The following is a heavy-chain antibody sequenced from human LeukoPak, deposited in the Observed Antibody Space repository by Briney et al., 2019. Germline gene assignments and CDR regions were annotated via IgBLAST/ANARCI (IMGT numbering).Heavy chain of an antibody. D-gene: IGHD3-3*01. CDR3: ARLDAEWSPDY. CDR1: GGSISSYY. V-gene: IGHV4-4*09. J-gene: IGHJ4*02. Sequence: SETLSLTCTVSGGSISSYYWSWIRQPPGKGLEWIGYIYTSGSTNYNPSLKSRVTISVDTSKNQFSLKLSSVTAADTAVYYCARLDAEWSPDYWGQGTLVTVSS. CDR2: IYTSGST.